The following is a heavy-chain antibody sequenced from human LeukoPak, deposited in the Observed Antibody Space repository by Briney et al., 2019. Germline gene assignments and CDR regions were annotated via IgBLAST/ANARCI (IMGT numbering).Heavy chain of an antibody. CDR2: INHSGST. CDR1: GGSFSGYY. J-gene: IGHJ5*02. Sequence: PSETLSLTCAVYGGSFSGYYWSWIRQPPGKGLEWIGEINHSGSTNYNPSLKSRVTISVDTSKNQFSLKLSSVTAADTAVYYCARGISSGWYGGWFDPWGQGTLVTVSS. D-gene: IGHD6-19*01. V-gene: IGHV4-34*01. CDR3: ARGISSGWYGGWFDP.